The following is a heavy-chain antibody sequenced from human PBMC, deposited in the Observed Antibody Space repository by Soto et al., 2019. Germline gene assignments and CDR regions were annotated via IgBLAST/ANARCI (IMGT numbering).Heavy chain of an antibody. CDR2: INHSGST. V-gene: IGHV4-34*01. CDR1: GGSFSGYY. J-gene: IGHJ4*02. D-gene: IGHD2-8*02. CDR3: ARDKITGLFDY. Sequence: QVQLQQWGAGLLKPSDTLSLTCAVYGGSFSGYYWTWIRQPPGTGLEWIGEINHSGSTNYNPSLNSRVTISVDTSKNQFSLKLTSVTAADTAVYYCARDKITGLFDYWGQGTLVTVSS.